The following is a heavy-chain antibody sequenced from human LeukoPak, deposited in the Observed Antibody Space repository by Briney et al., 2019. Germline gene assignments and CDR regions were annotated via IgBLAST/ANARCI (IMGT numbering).Heavy chain of an antibody. J-gene: IGHJ4*02. CDR2: ISSGSSTM. D-gene: IGHD1-26*01. V-gene: IGHV3-48*02. CDR1: GFMYSGFD. Sequence: GGSLRLSCAASGFMYSGFDMSWVRQAPGKGLEWVSYISSGSSTMYYAESVKGRFTISRDNAKTSLFLQMNGPRDEDTAVYYCVRERGFRGSYYYDHWGQGALVTVSS. CDR3: VRERGFRGSYYYDH.